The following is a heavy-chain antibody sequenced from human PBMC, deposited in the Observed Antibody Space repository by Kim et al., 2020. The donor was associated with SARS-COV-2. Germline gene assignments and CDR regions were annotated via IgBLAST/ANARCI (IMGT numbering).Heavy chain of an antibody. D-gene: IGHD4-17*01. CDR3: AKGGTVTTSIS. CDR2: T. V-gene: IGHV3-23*01. J-gene: IGHJ5*02. Sequence: TNYSASGKGRFTITRDNSTNALYLKMNSLRAEDTAVYYCAKGGTVTTSISWGQGTLVTVSS.